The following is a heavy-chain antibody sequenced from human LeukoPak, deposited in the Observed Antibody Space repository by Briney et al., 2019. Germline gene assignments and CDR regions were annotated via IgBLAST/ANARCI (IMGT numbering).Heavy chain of an antibody. CDR1: GFTFSSYW. J-gene: IGHJ4*02. V-gene: IGHV3-7*04. CDR3: ARDPHVLPFDY. Sequence: GGSLRLSCAAPGFTFSSYWMSWVRQAPGKGLEWVANIKQDGSEKYYVDSVKGRFTISRDNAKNSLYLQMNSLRAEDTAVYYCARDPHVLPFDYWGQGTLVTVSS. CDR2: IKQDGSEK.